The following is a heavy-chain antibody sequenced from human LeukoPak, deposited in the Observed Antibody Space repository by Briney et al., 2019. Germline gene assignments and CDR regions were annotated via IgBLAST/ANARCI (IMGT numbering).Heavy chain of an antibody. CDR1: GGTFSSYA. CDR2: IIPIFGTA. J-gene: IGHJ6*03. V-gene: IGHV1-69*05. Sequence: ASVKVSCKASGGTFSSYAISWVRQAPGQGLEWMGGIIPIFGTANYAQKFQGRVTITTDESTGTAYMELSSLRSEDTAVYYCLVGATIDYYYYMDVWGKGTTVTVSS. CDR3: LVGATIDYYYYMDV. D-gene: IGHD1-26*01.